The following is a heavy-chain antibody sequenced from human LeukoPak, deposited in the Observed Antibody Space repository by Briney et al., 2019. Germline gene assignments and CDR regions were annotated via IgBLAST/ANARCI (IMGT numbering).Heavy chain of an antibody. J-gene: IGHJ4*02. V-gene: IGHV1-18*01. CDR1: GYTFTSYG. Sequence: ASVKVSCKASGYTFTSYGISWVRQAPGQGLEWMGWITAYNDNTNYAQKLQGRVTMTTDTSTSTAYMELRSLRSDDTAVYYCARALLWFGEPSHIDYWGQGTLVTSSA. D-gene: IGHD3-10*01. CDR2: ITAYNDNT. CDR3: ARALLWFGEPSHIDY.